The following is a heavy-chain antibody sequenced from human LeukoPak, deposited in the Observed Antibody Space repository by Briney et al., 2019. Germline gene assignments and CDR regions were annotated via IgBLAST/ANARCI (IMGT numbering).Heavy chain of an antibody. V-gene: IGHV3-30*02. CDR3: ARDGPAPSMTSVTSNY. J-gene: IGHJ4*02. CDR2: INYDGSDK. Sequence: GGSLRLSCAASGFTFTHFGMHWVRQAPGRGLEWVAFINYDGSDKYYTDSVKGRFTISRDNSKNTLYLQMNSGRTEDTAVYYCARDGPAPSMTSVTSNYWGQGTLVTVSS. CDR1: GFTFTHFG. D-gene: IGHD4-17*01.